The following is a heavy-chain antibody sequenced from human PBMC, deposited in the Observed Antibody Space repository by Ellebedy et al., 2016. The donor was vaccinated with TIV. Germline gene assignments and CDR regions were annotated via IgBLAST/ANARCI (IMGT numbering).Heavy chain of an antibody. Sequence: GESLKISCKGSGYSFSTYWIGRVRQMPGQGLEWMGIIYPGDSDTRYSPSFQGQVTISADKSISTAYLQWSSLKASDTAMYYCARHGGPFEQLVHKLDYYYGMDVWGQGTTVTVSS. D-gene: IGHD6-13*01. V-gene: IGHV5-51*01. J-gene: IGHJ6*02. CDR3: ARHGGPFEQLVHKLDYYYGMDV. CDR2: IYPGDSDT. CDR1: GYSFSTYW.